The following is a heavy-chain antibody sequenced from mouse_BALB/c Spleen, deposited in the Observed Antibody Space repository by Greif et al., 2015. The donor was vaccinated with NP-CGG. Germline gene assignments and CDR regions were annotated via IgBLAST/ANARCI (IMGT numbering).Heavy chain of an antibody. J-gene: IGHJ4*01. V-gene: IGHV1S81*02. CDR1: GYTFTSYW. D-gene: IGHD2-3*01. CDR3: AIYDGYYYYAMDY. CDR2: INPSNGRT. Sequence: QVQLQQSGAELVKPGASVKLSCKASGYTFTSYWMHWVMQRPGQGLEWIGEINPSNGRTNYNEKFKSKATLTVDKSSSTAYMQLSSLTSEDSAVYYCAIYDGYYYYAMDYWGQGTSVTVSS.